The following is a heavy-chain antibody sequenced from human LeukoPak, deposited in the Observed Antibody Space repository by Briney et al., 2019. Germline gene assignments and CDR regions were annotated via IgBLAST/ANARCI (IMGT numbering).Heavy chain of an antibody. CDR1: GFTFSSYA. D-gene: IGHD3-16*01. Sequence: GGSLRLSCAASGFTFSSYAMSWVRQAPGKGLEWISTTSGGGGSTWYTDSVKGRFTISRDSSKNTLYLQMNSLRADDTAVYYCAIGGGLLWMGEFPRFFDSWGQGTLVTVSS. J-gene: IGHJ4*02. CDR3: AIGGGLLWMGEFPRFFDS. CDR2: TSGGGGST. V-gene: IGHV3-23*01.